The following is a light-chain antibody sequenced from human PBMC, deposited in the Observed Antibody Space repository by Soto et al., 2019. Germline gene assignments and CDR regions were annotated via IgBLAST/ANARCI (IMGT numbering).Light chain of an antibody. CDR1: QSIGSC. Sequence: EIQMTQSPSILSVSVGDRVTITCRASQSIGSCVAWYQQKPGRAPNLLIHKASHLESGVPSRFSGSGSGTEFTLTISILQPDVFATYYCQHYNCYPWTFGQGTKLDI. CDR3: QHYNCYPWT. CDR2: KAS. V-gene: IGKV1-5*03. J-gene: IGKJ1*01.